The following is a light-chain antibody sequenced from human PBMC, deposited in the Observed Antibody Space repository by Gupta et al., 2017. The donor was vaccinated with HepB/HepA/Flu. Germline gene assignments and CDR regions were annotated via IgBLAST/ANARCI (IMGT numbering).Light chain of an antibody. V-gene: IGLV1-40*01. CDR2: GNT. CDR3: QSSDTSLKDGV. J-gene: IGLJ1*01. CDR1: SSSIVAGFD. Sequence: QSVLTQPPSVSGAPGQRVTISGTGGSSSIVAGFDVHWYQHLPGKAPNLLIFGNTNRPSGVPDRFSGSKSATSDSLTIDALQAEDEAEYYCQSSDTSLKDGVFGTGTRLTVL.